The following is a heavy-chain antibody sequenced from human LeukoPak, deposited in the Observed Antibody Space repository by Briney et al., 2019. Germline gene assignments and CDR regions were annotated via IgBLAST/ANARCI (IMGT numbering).Heavy chain of an antibody. CDR1: GFTFSTYA. CDR2: ISYDGSSK. Sequence: GGSLRLSCAASGFTFSTYAMHWVRRAPGKGLEWVAVISYDGSSKYYADSVKGRFTISRDNSKNTLYLQMNSLTAEDTAVYYCASHIAASGFPFDYWGQGPLVTVS. V-gene: IGHV3-30-3*01. CDR3: ASHIAASGFPFDY. D-gene: IGHD6-13*01. J-gene: IGHJ4*02.